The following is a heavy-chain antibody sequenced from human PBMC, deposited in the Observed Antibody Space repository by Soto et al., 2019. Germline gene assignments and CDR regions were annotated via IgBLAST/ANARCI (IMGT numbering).Heavy chain of an antibody. CDR2: ISRDGRTK. CDR3: TGEVASGY. V-gene: IGHV3-30*03. Sequence: QVQLVESGGGVVQPGRSLRLSCAVSGFTVSSYGMHWVRQAPGKGLEWVAVISRDGRTKFYADSVEGRFTISNDSSRNTLFLEMDSLRSDDTAVYYCTGEVASGYWGQGTLVTVSS. CDR1: GFTVSSYG. J-gene: IGHJ4*02. D-gene: IGHD2-8*02.